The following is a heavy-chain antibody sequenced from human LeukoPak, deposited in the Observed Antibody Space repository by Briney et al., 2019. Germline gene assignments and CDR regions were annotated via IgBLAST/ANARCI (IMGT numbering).Heavy chain of an antibody. J-gene: IGHJ4*02. CDR3: ARQLLRYFDWLYFDY. Sequence: GGSLRLSCAASGFTFSSYWMSWVRQAPGKGPEWVANIKQDGSEKYYVDSVKGRFTISRDNAKNSLYLQMNSLRAEDTAVYYCARQLLRYFDWLYFDYWGQRTLVTVSS. CDR1: GFTFSSYW. D-gene: IGHD3-9*01. V-gene: IGHV3-7*03. CDR2: IKQDGSEK.